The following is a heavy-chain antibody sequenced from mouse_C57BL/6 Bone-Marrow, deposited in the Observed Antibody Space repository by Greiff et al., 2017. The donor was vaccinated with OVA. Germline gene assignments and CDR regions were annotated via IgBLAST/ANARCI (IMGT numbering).Heavy chain of an antibody. J-gene: IGHJ3*01. Sequence: QVQLKQPGAELVKPGASVKLSCKASGYTFTSYWMHWVKQRPGQGLEWIGMIHPNSGSTNYNEKFKSKATLTVDKSSSTAYMQLSSLTSEDSAVYYCAKEGGTWFAYWGQGTLVTVSA. V-gene: IGHV1-64*01. CDR3: AKEGGTWFAY. CDR1: GYTFTSYW. CDR2: IHPNSGST.